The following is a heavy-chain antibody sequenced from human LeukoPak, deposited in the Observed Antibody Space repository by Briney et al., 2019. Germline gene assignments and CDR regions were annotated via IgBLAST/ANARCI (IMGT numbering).Heavy chain of an antibody. D-gene: IGHD3-10*01. CDR1: RGSISGYY. J-gene: IGHJ6*03. CDR2: IYTSGST. CDR3: ARVGSYYGSGSYYKGYYYYYYMDV. Sequence: SETLSPTCTVSRGSISGYYWSWIRQSPGKGLEWIGRIYTSGSTNYNPSLKSRVTMSVDTSKNQFSLKLSSVTAADTAVYYCARVGSYYGSGSYYKGYYYYYYMDVWGKGTTVTISS. V-gene: IGHV4-4*07.